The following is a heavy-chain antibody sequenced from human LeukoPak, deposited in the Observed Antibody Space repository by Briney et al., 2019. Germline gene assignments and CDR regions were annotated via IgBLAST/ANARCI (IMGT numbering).Heavy chain of an antibody. V-gene: IGHV3-23*01. CDR1: GFTFSGYA. CDR3: AKGRHSGYEHYYYYYGMDV. D-gene: IGHD5-12*01. J-gene: IGHJ6*02. Sequence: GGSLRLSCAASGFTFSGYAMSWVRQAPGKGLEWVSAISGSGGSTYYADSVKGRFTISRDNPKNTLYLQMNSLRAEDTAVYYCAKGRHSGYEHYYYYYGMDVWGQGTTVTVSS. CDR2: ISGSGGST.